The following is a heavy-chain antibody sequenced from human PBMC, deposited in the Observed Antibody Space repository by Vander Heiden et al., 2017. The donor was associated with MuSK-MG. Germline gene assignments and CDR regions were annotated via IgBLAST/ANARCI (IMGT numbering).Heavy chain of an antibody. CDR2: ISGSGGST. CDR3: AKVTYYYDSSGYYPFDY. J-gene: IGHJ4*02. CDR1: GFTFSSYA. Sequence: VQLLESGGGLVQPGGSLRLSCAASGFTFSSYAMSWVRQGPGKGLEWVSAISGSGGSTYYADSVKGRFTITIDNSKNTLYLQMNSLRAEDTAVYYCAKVTYYYDSSGYYPFDYWGQGTLVTVSS. D-gene: IGHD3-22*01. V-gene: IGHV3-23*01.